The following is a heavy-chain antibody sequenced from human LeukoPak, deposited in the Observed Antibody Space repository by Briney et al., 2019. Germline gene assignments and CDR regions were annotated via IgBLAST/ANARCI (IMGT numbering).Heavy chain of an antibody. CDR3: ARISRTIFGVVIMDY. J-gene: IGHJ4*02. Sequence: SETLSLTCTVSGGSISSYYWSWILQPPGKGLEWIGYIYYSGGTNYNPSLKSRVTISVDTSKNQFSLKLSSVTAADTAVYYCARISRTIFGVVIMDYWGQGTLVTVSS. CDR1: GGSISSYY. V-gene: IGHV4-59*08. CDR2: IYYSGGT. D-gene: IGHD3-3*01.